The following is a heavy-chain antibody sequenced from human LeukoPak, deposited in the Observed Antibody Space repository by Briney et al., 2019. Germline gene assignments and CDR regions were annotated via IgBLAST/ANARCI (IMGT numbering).Heavy chain of an antibody. V-gene: IGHV3-23*01. D-gene: IGHD3-10*01. CDR2: ISGSGGST. CDR3: AKDRYGSGSYPVFDY. J-gene: IGHJ4*02. CDR1: GFTFSSYG. Sequence: PGGTLRLSCAASGFTFSSYGMSWVRQAPGKGLEWVSAISGSGGSTYYADSVKGRFTIFRDNSKNTLYLQMNSLRAEDTAVYYCAKDRYGSGSYPVFDYWGQGTLVTVSS.